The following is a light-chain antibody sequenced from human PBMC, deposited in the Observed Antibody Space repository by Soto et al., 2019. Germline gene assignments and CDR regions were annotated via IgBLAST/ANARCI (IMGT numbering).Light chain of an antibody. J-gene: IGKJ5*01. V-gene: IGKV4-1*01. CDR1: QSVLYSSNNKNY. CDR2: WAS. CDR3: QQYYSTPIT. Sequence: DIVMTQSPDSLAVSLGERATINCKSSQSVLYSSNNKNYLAWYQQKPGQPPKLLIYWASTRESGVPDRFSGSGSGTDFTLTITSMHAEDVAVYYCQQYYSTPITFGQGTRLEI.